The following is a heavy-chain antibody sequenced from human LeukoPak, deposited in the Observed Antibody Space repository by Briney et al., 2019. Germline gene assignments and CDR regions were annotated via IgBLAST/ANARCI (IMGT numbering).Heavy chain of an antibody. CDR1: GGSISSGSYY. CDR3: ARMRYCSSTSCLYGMDV. CDR2: IYTSGST. V-gene: IGHV4-61*02. Sequence: PSKTLSLTCTVSGGSISSGSYYWSWIRQPAGKGLEWIGRIYTSGSTNYNPSLKSRVTISVDTSKNQFSLKLSSVTAADTAVYYCARMRYCSSTSCLYGMDVWGQGTTVTVSS. D-gene: IGHD2-2*01. J-gene: IGHJ6*02.